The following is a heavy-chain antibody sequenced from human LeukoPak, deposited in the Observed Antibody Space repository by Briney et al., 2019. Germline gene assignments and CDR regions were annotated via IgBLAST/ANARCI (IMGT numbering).Heavy chain of an antibody. Sequence: PGESLKISLKGSGYRFTNYWICWVRQLPGTGLGRMGTIYPGDSDTLYSPSFQCQVTISSDKSISTAYLQWSSLKASETAMYYCARDPFSDAGTYPFDYGGQGTLVTVSS. V-gene: IGHV5-51*01. CDR2: IYPGDSDT. D-gene: IGHD3-10*01. J-gene: IGHJ4*02. CDR3: ARDPFSDAGTYPFDY. CDR1: GYRFTNYW.